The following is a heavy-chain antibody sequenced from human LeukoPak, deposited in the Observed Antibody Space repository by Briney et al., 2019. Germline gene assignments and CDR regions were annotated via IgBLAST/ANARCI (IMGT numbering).Heavy chain of an antibody. Sequence: GGSLRLSCAASGFTFSDYDMHWVRQAPGKGLEWVAVISFDGTKHYYADSVKGRFTIARDNSRNTLYLQMSSLRGQDTAIYYCVKDRAAVLEYWGQGTLVTVSS. V-gene: IGHV3-30*18. CDR3: VKDRAAVLEY. CDR1: GFTFSDYD. J-gene: IGHJ4*02. D-gene: IGHD2-15*01. CDR2: ISFDGTKH.